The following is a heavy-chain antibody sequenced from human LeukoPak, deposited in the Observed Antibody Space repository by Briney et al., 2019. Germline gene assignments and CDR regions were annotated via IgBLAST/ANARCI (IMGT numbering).Heavy chain of an antibody. V-gene: IGHV4-59*01. J-gene: IGHJ4*02. CDR3: GRRPAVDGPIDN. CDR1: GGSLHRSF. CDR2: IYSSGTT. D-gene: IGHD3/OR15-3a*01. Sequence: SETLSLTCVVSGGSLHRSFWTWVRQPPGKGLEWIGRIYSSGTTDYSPSLKSRLTISIDTSKNQFSLRLASVTAADTAVYYCGRRPAVDGPIDNWGQGVLVAVSS.